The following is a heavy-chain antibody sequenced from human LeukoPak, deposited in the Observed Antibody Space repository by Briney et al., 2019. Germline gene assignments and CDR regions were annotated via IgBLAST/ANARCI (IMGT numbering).Heavy chain of an antibody. CDR3: ARSWHYYDSSAYSHYFDY. D-gene: IGHD3-22*01. J-gene: IGHJ4*02. Sequence: SQTLSLTCDVSGKSMSSDGYSWNWIRQPPGKGLEWIVYFYNSVTTYYNPSLKSRVTMSLDRSKNQFSLELSSVTAADTAVYYCARSWHYYDSSAYSHYFDYWGQGAQVTVSS. CDR1: GKSMSSDGYS. V-gene: IGHV4-30-2*01. CDR2: FYNSVTT.